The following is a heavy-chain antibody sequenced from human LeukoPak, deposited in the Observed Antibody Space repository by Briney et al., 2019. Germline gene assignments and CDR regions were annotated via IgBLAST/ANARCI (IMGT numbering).Heavy chain of an antibody. CDR2: ISGSGGST. V-gene: IGHV3-23*01. CDR3: ANRGYDSSGYWDY. D-gene: IGHD3-22*01. J-gene: IGHJ4*02. Sequence: GGSLRLSCAASGFTFSSYAMSWVRQAPGKGLEWVSAISGSGGSTYYADSVKGQFTISRDNSKNTLYLQMNSLRAEDTAVYYCANRGYDSSGYWDYWGQGTLVTVSS. CDR1: GFTFSSYA.